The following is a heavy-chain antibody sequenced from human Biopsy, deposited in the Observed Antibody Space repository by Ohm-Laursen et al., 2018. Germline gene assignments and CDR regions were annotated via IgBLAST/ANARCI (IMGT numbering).Heavy chain of an antibody. CDR3: ARHPTGFWFDP. CDR2: IFYSGIP. Sequence: GTLSLTCTVSGGSVSSNVAYWAWIRQPPGKGLESIGSIFYSGIPYYNPSLQSRVPMSVDTSKNQFSLNLTSVTAADTAVYYCARHPTGFWFDPWGQGTLVIVSS. J-gene: IGHJ5*02. V-gene: IGHV4-39*01. CDR1: GGSVSSNVAY.